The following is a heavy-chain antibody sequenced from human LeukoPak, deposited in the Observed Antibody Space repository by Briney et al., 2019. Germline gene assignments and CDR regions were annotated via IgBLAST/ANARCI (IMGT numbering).Heavy chain of an antibody. Sequence: SETLSLTCTVSGGSVSSGSYYWSWIRQPPGKGLEWIGYIYYSGSTNYNPSLKSRVTISVDTSKNQFSLKLSSVTAADTAMYYCARVEVGAYFDYWGQGTLVTVSS. CDR1: GGSVSSGSYY. CDR3: ARVEVGAYFDY. J-gene: IGHJ4*02. D-gene: IGHD1-26*01. CDR2: IYYSGST. V-gene: IGHV4-61*01.